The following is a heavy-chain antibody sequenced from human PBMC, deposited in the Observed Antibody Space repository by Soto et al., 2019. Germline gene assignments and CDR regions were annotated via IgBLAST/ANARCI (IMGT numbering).Heavy chain of an antibody. J-gene: IGHJ6*02. D-gene: IGHD6-19*01. Sequence: QVQLVQSGAEVKKPGSSVKVSCKVSGVTFSNYAIDWVRLAPGHGLEWMGGIVPIFGTTYYTQKFQGRATIIADDSTTTAYLAMSSLRSEDTAIYYCARVEAVAGLYNYHGLDVWGQGTAVTVSS. CDR1: GVTFSNYA. CDR3: ARVEAVAGLYNYHGLDV. V-gene: IGHV1-69*12. CDR2: IVPIFGTT.